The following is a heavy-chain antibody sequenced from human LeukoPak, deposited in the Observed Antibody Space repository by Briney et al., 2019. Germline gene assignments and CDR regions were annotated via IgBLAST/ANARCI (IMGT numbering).Heavy chain of an antibody. CDR3: ARRREGVTDAFDI. D-gene: IGHD3-10*01. V-gene: IGHV4-39*01. J-gene: IGHJ3*02. CDR1: GGSISSSSYY. Sequence: PSETLSLTCTVSGGSISSSSYYWGWIGQPPGKGLEWIGNIYYSGRTYYNPSLKSRVTISVDTSKNQFSLKLSSVTAADTAVYYCARRREGVTDAFDIWGQGTMVTVSS. CDR2: IYYSGRT.